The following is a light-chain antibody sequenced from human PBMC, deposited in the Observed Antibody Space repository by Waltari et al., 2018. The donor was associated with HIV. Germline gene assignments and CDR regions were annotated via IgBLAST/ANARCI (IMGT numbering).Light chain of an antibody. J-gene: IGKJ4*01. Sequence: DIQMTQSPSSLSASVGDTVTITCQASQDITYYLNWYQHKPGKAPKLLIYDVSNLEIGVPSRFSGSGSGTDFTFTIRSLQPEDNATYYCQQYDNVPLTFGGGTKVEIK. V-gene: IGKV1-33*01. CDR1: QDITYY. CDR3: QQYDNVPLT. CDR2: DVS.